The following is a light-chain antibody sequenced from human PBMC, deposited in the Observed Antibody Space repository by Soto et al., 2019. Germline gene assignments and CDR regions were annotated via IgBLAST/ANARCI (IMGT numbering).Light chain of an antibody. J-gene: IGLJ1*01. Sequence: QSVLTHPASMSSAPGQKITISSPGSSSNLGNNNVYWYQQHPGPAPKLLIYDNNTRPSGIPDRFSCSKSGTSATLGITGLQTGDEADYYCGTWDSSLSAYVFGHGTKV. CDR2: DNN. CDR1: SSNLGNNN. V-gene: IGLV1-51*01. CDR3: GTWDSSLSAYV.